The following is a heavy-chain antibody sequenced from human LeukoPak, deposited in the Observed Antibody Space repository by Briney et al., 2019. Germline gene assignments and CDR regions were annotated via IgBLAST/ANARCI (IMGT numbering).Heavy chain of an antibody. V-gene: IGHV3-23*01. J-gene: IGHJ6*03. CDR2: ISSTGGTT. Sequence: GGSLRLSCAASGFTVRSNYMSWVRQAPGKGLEWVSSISSTGGTTYYADSVKGRFTISRDNSKNTLYLQMNSLRAEDTAIYYCAKNGDRGAYCTGGTCYPYFYYYMDVWGKGTTVTI. CDR3: AKNGDRGAYCTGGTCYPYFYYYMDV. D-gene: IGHD2-15*01. CDR1: GFTVRSNY.